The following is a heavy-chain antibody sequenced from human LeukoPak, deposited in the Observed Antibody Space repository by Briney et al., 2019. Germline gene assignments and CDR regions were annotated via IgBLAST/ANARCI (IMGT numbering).Heavy chain of an antibody. CDR3: ARGPYYNPSDAFDL. Sequence: PGGSLRLSCLVSGFTFSNYWMSWVRQSPGKGLEWVANIKQGGTEKYYVDSVKGRFTISRDDAKNSLYLQMNSLRAEDTAVYYCARGPYYNPSDAFDLWGQGTVVTVFS. D-gene: IGHD3-10*01. CDR2: IKQGGTEK. CDR1: GFTFSNYW. V-gene: IGHV3-7*02. J-gene: IGHJ3*01.